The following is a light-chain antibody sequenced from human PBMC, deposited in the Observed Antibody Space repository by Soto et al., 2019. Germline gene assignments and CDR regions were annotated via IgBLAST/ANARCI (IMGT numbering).Light chain of an antibody. J-gene: IGKJ3*01. CDR2: AAS. CDR3: QQSYSTPPT. CDR1: QSISSY. V-gene: IGKV1-39*01. Sequence: DIQMTQSPSSLSASVGDRVTITCRASQSISSYLNWFQQKPGKAPNLLIYAASSLQSGVPSRFSGSGSGTDFSLTISSLQAEYFASYYGQQSYSTPPTFGAGTKVDIK.